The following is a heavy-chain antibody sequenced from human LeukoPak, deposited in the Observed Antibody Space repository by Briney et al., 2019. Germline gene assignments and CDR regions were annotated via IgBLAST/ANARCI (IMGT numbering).Heavy chain of an antibody. CDR2: ISYDGSNK. D-gene: IGHD2-15*01. Sequence: PGGSLRLSCAASGFTFSSYAMHWVRQGPGKWLEWVAVISYDGSNKYYADSVKGQFTISRDNSKNTLYLQMNSLRAEDTAVYYCARDSSGFDFWGQGTLVTVSS. CDR1: GFTFSSYA. CDR3: ARDSSGFDF. J-gene: IGHJ4*02. V-gene: IGHV3-30-3*01.